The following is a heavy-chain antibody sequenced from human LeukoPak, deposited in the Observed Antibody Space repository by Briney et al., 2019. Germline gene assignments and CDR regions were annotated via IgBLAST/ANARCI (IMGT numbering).Heavy chain of an antibody. J-gene: IGHJ4*02. CDR1: GYTFTSYD. CDR3: ARTMYSYDSGSYQTLFGY. V-gene: IGHV1-8*01. CDR2: MNPNSGNT. D-gene: IGHD3-10*01. Sequence: ASVKVSCKASGYTFTSYDINWVRQATGQGLEWMGWMNPNSGNTGYAQRVQGRVTMTRNTSISTAYMELSSLRSEDTAVYYCARTMYSYDSGSYQTLFGYWGQGTLVTVSS.